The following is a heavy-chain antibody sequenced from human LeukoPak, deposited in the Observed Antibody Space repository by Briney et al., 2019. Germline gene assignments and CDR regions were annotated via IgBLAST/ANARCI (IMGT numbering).Heavy chain of an antibody. Sequence: SETLSLTCTVSGGSISCGGYYWSWIRQHPGKGLEWIGYIYYSGSTYYNPSLKSRVTISVDTSKNQFSLKLSSVTAADTAVYYCARTYDFWSGFRFDPWGQGTLVTVSS. CDR1: GGSISCGGYY. CDR3: ARTYDFWSGFRFDP. D-gene: IGHD3-3*01. V-gene: IGHV4-31*03. J-gene: IGHJ5*02. CDR2: IYYSGST.